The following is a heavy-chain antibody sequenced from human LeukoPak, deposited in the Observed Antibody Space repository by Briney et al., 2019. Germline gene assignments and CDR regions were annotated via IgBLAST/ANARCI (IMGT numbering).Heavy chain of an antibody. CDR2: IIPIFGTA. V-gene: IGHV1-69*06. CDR1: GGTFSSYA. D-gene: IGHD5-18*01. Sequence: SVKVSCKASGGTFSSYAISWVRQAPGQGLEWMGRIIPIFGTANYSQKFQGRVTITADKSTSTAYMELSSLRSEDTAVYYCATNVDTAMVRVIDYWGQGTLVTVSS. CDR3: ATNVDTAMVRVIDY. J-gene: IGHJ4*02.